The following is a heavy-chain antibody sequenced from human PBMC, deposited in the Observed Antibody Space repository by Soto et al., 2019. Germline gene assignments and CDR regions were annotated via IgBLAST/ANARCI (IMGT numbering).Heavy chain of an antibody. CDR3: ATDSGVTIFGVVIHLYGMDV. V-gene: IGHV1-24*01. D-gene: IGHD3-3*01. Sequence: VKVSCKVSGYTLTELSMHWVRQAPGKGLEWMGGFDPEDGETIYAQKFQGRVTMTEDTSTDTAYMELSSLRSEDTAVYYCATDSGVTIFGVVIHLYGMDVWGQGTTVTVSS. J-gene: IGHJ6*02. CDR1: GYTLTELS. CDR2: FDPEDGET.